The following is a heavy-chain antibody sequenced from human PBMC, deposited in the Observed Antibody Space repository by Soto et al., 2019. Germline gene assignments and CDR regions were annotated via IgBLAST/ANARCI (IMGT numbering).Heavy chain of an antibody. CDR1: GGTFSTYA. Sequence: QVQLEQSGGEVKQPGSSVRVSCTTSGGTFSTYAINWVRQAPGQGLEWMGAIIPLFGAADYSQKFQGRVTITADESTSTAYMELSSLRFDDTAVYFCTRPKGTYSSGYYYFDFWGQGTRVTVSS. J-gene: IGHJ4*02. V-gene: IGHV1-69*01. CDR2: IIPLFGAA. CDR3: TRPKGTYSSGYYYFDF. D-gene: IGHD6-19*01.